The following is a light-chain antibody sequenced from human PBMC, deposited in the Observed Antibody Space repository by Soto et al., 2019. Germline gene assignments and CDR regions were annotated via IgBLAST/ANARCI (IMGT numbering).Light chain of an antibody. Sequence: EIVLTQSPGTLSLSPGERATLSCRASQSVSSSYLAWYQQKPGQAPRLLIYGASSRATGIPDRFSGSGSGTDFTRTISRLEPEDFAVYYCQQYGSSPYTFGQGPKLEIK. CDR3: QQYGSSPYT. CDR1: QSVSSSY. J-gene: IGKJ2*01. V-gene: IGKV3-20*01. CDR2: GAS.